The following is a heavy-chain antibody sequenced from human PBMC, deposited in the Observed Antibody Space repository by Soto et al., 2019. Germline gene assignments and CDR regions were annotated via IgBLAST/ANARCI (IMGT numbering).Heavy chain of an antibody. D-gene: IGHD3-22*01. CDR1: GFTFSSYA. CDR3: ARDRSYYDSSGSYSPPY. V-gene: IGHV3-23*01. J-gene: IGHJ4*02. Sequence: EVQLLESGGGLVQPGGSLRLSCAASGFTFSSYAMNWVRQAPGKGLEWVSAISCSAATTHFADSVKGRFTISRDNSKNTLYLQMNSLRAEDTAVYYCARDRSYYDSSGSYSPPYWGQGTLVTVSS. CDR2: ISCSAATT.